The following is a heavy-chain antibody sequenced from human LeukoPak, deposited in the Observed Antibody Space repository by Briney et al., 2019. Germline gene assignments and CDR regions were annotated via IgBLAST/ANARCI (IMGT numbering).Heavy chain of an antibody. J-gene: IGHJ5*02. D-gene: IGHD2/OR15-2a*01. V-gene: IGHV4-4*07. CDR1: GASISDYY. Sequence: PSDTLSLTCTVSGASISDYYWSWIRQSAGNGLEWIGHIYSSGSTNYNPSLKTRVTMSVDTSKNQFSLKLTSVTAADTAVYYCARVEDSECWFDPWGQGTLVTVSS. CDR2: IYSSGST. CDR3: ARVEDSECWFDP.